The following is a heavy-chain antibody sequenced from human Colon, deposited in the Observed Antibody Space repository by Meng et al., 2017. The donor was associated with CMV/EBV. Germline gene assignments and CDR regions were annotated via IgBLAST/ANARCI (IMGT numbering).Heavy chain of an antibody. CDR2: ISGSGGST. V-gene: IGHV3-23*01. CDR1: GFTFSSYD. D-gene: IGHD6-19*01. CDR3: AKLSSGWPHYFDY. J-gene: IGHJ4*02. Sequence: GESLKISCAASGFTFSSYDMSWVRQAPGKGLEWVSGISGSGGSTYYADSVKGRFTISRDNSKNTLYLQMNSLRAEDTAVYYCAKLSSGWPHYFDYWGQGMLVTVSS.